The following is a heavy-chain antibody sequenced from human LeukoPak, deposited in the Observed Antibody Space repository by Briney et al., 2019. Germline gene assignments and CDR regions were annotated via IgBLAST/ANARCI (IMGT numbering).Heavy chain of an antibody. Sequence: SETLSLTCTVSGYSISSGYYWGWIRQPPGKGLEWIGSIYHSGNTYYNASLKSQVSISIDTSKNQFSLKLTSVTAADTAVYYCARQTGSGLFILPGGQGTLVTVSS. V-gene: IGHV4-38-2*02. CDR3: ARQTGSGLFILP. D-gene: IGHD3/OR15-3a*01. CDR1: GYSISSGYY. J-gene: IGHJ4*02. CDR2: IYHSGNT.